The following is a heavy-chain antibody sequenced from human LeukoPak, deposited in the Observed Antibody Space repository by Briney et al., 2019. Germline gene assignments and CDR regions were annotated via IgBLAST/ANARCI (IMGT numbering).Heavy chain of an antibody. Sequence: GGSLRLSCVASGFTFSTYGMSWVRQAPGKGLEWVANINQDGSETYYVDSVKGRFTISRDNAKNSLYLQMNSLRAEDTAVYYCAELGITMIGGVWGKGTTVTISS. CDR2: INQDGSET. CDR1: GFTFSTYG. CDR3: AELGITMIGGV. V-gene: IGHV3-7*01. J-gene: IGHJ6*04. D-gene: IGHD3-10*02.